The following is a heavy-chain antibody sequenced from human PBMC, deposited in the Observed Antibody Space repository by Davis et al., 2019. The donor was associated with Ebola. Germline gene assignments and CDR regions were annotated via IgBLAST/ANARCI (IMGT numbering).Heavy chain of an antibody. Sequence: GSLRLSCAVYGGSSSGYYWSCICQPPGKGLEWIGEINHSGSTNYNPSLKSRVTISVDTSKNQFSLKLSPVTAADTAVYYCARVRYYGSGSPIDYWGQGTLVTVSS. J-gene: IGHJ4*02. D-gene: IGHD3-10*01. CDR1: GGSSSGYY. CDR2: INHSGST. CDR3: ARVRYYGSGSPIDY. V-gene: IGHV4-34*01.